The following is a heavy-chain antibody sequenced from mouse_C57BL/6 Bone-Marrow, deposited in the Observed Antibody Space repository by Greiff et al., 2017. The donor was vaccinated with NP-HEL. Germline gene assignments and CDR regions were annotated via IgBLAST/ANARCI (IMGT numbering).Heavy chain of an antibody. D-gene: IGHD2-5*01. CDR1: GYTFTSYW. Sequence: QVQLQQSGAELAKPGASVKLSCKASGYTFTSYWMHWVKQRPGQGLEWIGYINPSSGYTKYNQKFKDKATLTAATSSSTAYMQLSSLTYEDTDVYYCAGSAYYSNAYYAMDYWGQGTSVTVSS. CDR3: AGSAYYSNAYYAMDY. CDR2: INPSSGYT. V-gene: IGHV1-7*01. J-gene: IGHJ4*01.